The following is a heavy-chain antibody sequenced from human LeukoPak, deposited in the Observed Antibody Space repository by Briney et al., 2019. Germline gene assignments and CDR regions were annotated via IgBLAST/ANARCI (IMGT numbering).Heavy chain of an antibody. D-gene: IGHD3-10*01. CDR1: AFSFSDYW. J-gene: IGHJ4*02. CDR3: ARTLPGSFFDI. V-gene: IGHV3-74*01. CDR2: IESDGTTT. Sequence: GGSLRLSCAASAFSFSDYWMHWVRQDAGKGLVWVSRIESDGTTTYADSVKGRVTISRDTAKDTFYLQMSSLRDEDTAMYFCARTLPGSFFDIWGQGSLVTVSS.